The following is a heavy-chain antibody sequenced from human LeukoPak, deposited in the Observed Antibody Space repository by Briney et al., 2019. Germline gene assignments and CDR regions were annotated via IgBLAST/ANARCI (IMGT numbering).Heavy chain of an antibody. V-gene: IGHV3-23*01. CDR1: GFTFTNHA. J-gene: IGHJ4*02. Sequence: GGSLRLSCAASGFTFTNHAMAWVRLAPGKGLEWVSTLSDSGASTYYADSVEGRFTIFRDNSRNTMYLQMDSLRAGDTGVYFCARTPNRDGYSHIDFWGQGALVTVSS. CDR3: ARTPNRDGYSHIDF. CDR2: LSDSGAST. D-gene: IGHD5-24*01.